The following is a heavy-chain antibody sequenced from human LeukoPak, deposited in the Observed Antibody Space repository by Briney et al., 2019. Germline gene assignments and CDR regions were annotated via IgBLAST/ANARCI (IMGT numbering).Heavy chain of an antibody. D-gene: IGHD2-15*01. Sequence: SETLSLTCTVTGGSISGYHWNWIRQSPGKGLEWIANIYYTGIADYNPSLKSRVTTSVDTSKNEISLILSSVTAKDTPVYYCARKTYCSGGRCYGENWFDPWGRGTLVTVSS. V-gene: IGHV4-59*08. J-gene: IGHJ5*02. CDR1: GGSISGYH. CDR3: ARKTYCSGGRCYGENWFDP. CDR2: IYYTGIA.